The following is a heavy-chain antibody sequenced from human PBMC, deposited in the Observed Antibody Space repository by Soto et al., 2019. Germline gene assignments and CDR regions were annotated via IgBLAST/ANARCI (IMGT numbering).Heavy chain of an antibody. J-gene: IGHJ4*02. V-gene: IGHV3-23*01. CDR1: GFTFSSYA. D-gene: IGHD6-19*01. CDR2: ISGSGGST. CDR3: AKVATHPGYSSRWSDFDY. Sequence: GGSLRLSCAASGFTFSSYAMSWVRQAPGKGLEWVSAISGSGGSTYYADSVKGRFTISRDNSKNTLYLQMNSLRAEDTAVYYCAKVATHPGYSSRWSDFDYWGQGTLVTVSS.